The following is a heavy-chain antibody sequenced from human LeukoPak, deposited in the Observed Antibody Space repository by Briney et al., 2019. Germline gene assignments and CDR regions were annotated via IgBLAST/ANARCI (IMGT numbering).Heavy chain of an antibody. CDR3: VSYGDYVGFDY. CDR2: IYYSGST. V-gene: IGHV4-59*06. Sequence: MPSETLSLTCSVSGGSITTYYWSWIRQHPGKGLEWIGYIYYSGSTYYNPSLKSRVTISVDTSKNQFSLKLSSVTAADTAVYYCVSYGDYVGFDYWGQGTLVTVSS. CDR1: GGSITTYY. J-gene: IGHJ4*02. D-gene: IGHD4-17*01.